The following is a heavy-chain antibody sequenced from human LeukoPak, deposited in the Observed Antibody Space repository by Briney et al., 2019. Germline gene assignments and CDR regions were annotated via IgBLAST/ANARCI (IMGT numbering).Heavy chain of an antibody. Sequence: PGGSLRLSCAASGFTFSSYAMSWVRQAPGKGLEWVSAISGSGGSTYYADSVKGRFTISRDNSKNTLYLQMNSLRAEDTAVYYCARDGSNYYDSSGYPDYWGQGTLVTVSS. J-gene: IGHJ4*02. D-gene: IGHD3-22*01. CDR2: ISGSGGST. CDR3: ARDGSNYYDSSGYPDY. V-gene: IGHV3-23*01. CDR1: GFTFSSYA.